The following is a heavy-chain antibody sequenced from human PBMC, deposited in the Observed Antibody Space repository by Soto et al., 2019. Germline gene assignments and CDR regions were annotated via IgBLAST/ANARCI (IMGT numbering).Heavy chain of an antibody. CDR1: GFTFSSYA. D-gene: IGHD6-13*01. V-gene: IGHV3-23*01. J-gene: IGHJ4*02. CDR3: ARRSSSWYFDY. Sequence: EVQLLESGGGLVQPGGSLRLSCAASGFTFSSYAMTWVRQAPGKGLEWGSVISGSGGSTYYADSVKGRFTISIDNAKNTLYLLMNSLRAEDTAVYYCARRSSSWYFDYWGQGTLVTVSS. CDR2: ISGSGGST.